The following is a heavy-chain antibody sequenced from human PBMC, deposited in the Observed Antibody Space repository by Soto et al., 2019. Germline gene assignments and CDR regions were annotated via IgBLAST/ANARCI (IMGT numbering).Heavy chain of an antibody. J-gene: IGHJ4*02. CDR1: GFNFDNYG. CDR3: AKDRVGGTFYTPLGF. Sequence: SLRLSCQASGFNFDNYGMHWVRQAPGKGLEWVAVITYDGSHKYYADSVKGRFTISRDNSKNTLSLHLNTLKHEDTAVYHCAKDRVGGTFYTPLGFWGQGTLVTVSS. D-gene: IGHD1-26*01. V-gene: IGHV3-30*18. CDR2: ITYDGSHK.